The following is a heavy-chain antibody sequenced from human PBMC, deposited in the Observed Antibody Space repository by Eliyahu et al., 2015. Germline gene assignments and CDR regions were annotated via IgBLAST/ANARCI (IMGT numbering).Heavy chain of an antibody. CDR3: ASLLRVQTGDQ. V-gene: IGHV1-69-2*01. CDR2: INPEFGET. CDR1: GYIFIDHS. J-gene: IGHJ4*02. Sequence: EVQLVQSEAEVKKPGSTVKISCXVSGYIFIDHSLHWVQQAPGKGLEWMGLINPEFGETIYAEKFQGRVTITADTSTDTAYMELRSLRSDDTALYYCASLLRVQTGDQWGRGTLVTVSS. D-gene: IGHD7-27*01.